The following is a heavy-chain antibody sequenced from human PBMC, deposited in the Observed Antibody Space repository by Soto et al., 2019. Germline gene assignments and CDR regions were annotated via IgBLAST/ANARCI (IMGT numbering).Heavy chain of an antibody. CDR1: GGSISSYY. CDR3: ARLSGGHNGSDFSY. CDR2: IYYTGST. Sequence: PSETLSLTCTVSGGSISSYYWSWIRQPPGKGLEWIGYIYYTGSTNYNPSLKSRVTISVDTSKNQFSLSLTSVTAADTAVYYCARLSGGHNGSDFSYWGQGALVTVSS. D-gene: IGHD5-12*01. V-gene: IGHV4-59*08. J-gene: IGHJ4*02.